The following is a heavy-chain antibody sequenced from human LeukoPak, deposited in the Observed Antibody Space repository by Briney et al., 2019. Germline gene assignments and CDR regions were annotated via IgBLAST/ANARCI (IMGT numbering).Heavy chain of an antibody. V-gene: IGHV3-30-3*01. J-gene: IGHJ4*02. Sequence: GRSLRLSCAASGFTFSSYAMHWVRQAPGKGLEWVAVISYDGSNKYYADSVKGRFTISRDNSKNTLYLQMNSLRAEDTAVYYCASESVVVTATSFDYWGQGTLVTVSS. D-gene: IGHD2-21*02. CDR1: GFTFSSYA. CDR2: ISYDGSNK. CDR3: ASESVVVTATSFDY.